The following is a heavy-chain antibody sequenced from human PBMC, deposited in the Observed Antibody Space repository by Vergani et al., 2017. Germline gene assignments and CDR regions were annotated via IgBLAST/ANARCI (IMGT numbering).Heavy chain of an antibody. J-gene: IGHJ4*02. D-gene: IGHD2-2*02. Sequence: EVQLVESGGGLVKPGGSLRLSCAASGFSFSNAWMTWVRQGPGKGLEWVGRIKSQIDGGTTDYAAPVKGRFTISRDNAKNSLYLQMNSLRAEDTAVYYCAREGVADCSSTSCYTGPFDYWGQGTLVTVSS. CDR1: GFSFSNAW. CDR3: AREGVADCSSTSCYTGPFDY. V-gene: IGHV3-15*01. CDR2: IKSQIDGGTT.